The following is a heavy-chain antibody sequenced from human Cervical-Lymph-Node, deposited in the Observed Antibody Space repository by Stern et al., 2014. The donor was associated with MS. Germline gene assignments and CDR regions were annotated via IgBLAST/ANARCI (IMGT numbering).Heavy chain of an antibody. CDR3: ARGLTVTAISDAFDI. D-gene: IGHD2-21*02. CDR2: IIPIFGAT. Sequence: QVQLVQSGAEVRKPGSSVKVSCKASGGTFRSYSITWVRQAPGQGLEWMGGIIPIFGATDYAQKFQGRVTITADESTSTAYMELSSLRSEDTAIYYCARGLTVTAISDAFDIWGQGTMVTVSS. J-gene: IGHJ3*02. V-gene: IGHV1-69*01. CDR1: GGTFRSYS.